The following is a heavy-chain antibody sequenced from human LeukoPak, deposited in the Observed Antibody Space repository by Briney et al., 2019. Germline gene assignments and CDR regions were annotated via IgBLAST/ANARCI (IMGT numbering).Heavy chain of an antibody. J-gene: IGHJ4*02. CDR1: GGSISSYY. CDR2: IYNSGST. Sequence: PSETLSLTCTVSGGSISSYYWSWLRQPPGKGLEWIGYIYNSGSTNYNPSLKSRVTISVDPSKNQFSLQLTSVCAADTAVYYWARQEWTLYYFDYWGQRTLVTVSS. V-gene: IGHV4-59*08. D-gene: IGHD3-3*01. CDR3: ARQEWTLYYFDY.